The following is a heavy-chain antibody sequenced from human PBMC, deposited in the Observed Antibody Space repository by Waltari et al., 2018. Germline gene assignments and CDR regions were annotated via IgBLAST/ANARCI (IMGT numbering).Heavy chain of an antibody. J-gene: IGHJ4*02. Sequence: TVSGGSISSGSYYWSWIRQPAGKGLEWIGRIYTSGSTNYNPSLKSRVTISVDTSKNQFSLKLSSVTAADTAVYYCARESWSDYGDYVSYFDYWGQGTLVTVSS. CDR3: ARESWSDYGDYVSYFDY. D-gene: IGHD4-17*01. CDR1: GGSISSGSYY. V-gene: IGHV4-61*02. CDR2: IYTSGST.